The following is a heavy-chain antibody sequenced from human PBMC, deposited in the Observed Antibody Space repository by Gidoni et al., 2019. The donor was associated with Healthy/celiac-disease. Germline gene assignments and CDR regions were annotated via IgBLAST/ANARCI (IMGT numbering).Heavy chain of an antibody. V-gene: IGHV3-9*01. CDR2: ISWNSGSI. CDR3: AKDISSITRYFDY. CDR1: GITFEDYA. D-gene: IGHD3-10*01. Sequence: EVQLVESGGGLVQPGRSLRLSCAASGITFEDYAMHWVRQAPGKGLEWVSGISWNSGSIGYAVSVKGRFTISRDNAKNSLYLQMNSLRAEDTALYYCAKDISSITRYFDYWGQGTLVTVSS. J-gene: IGHJ4*02.